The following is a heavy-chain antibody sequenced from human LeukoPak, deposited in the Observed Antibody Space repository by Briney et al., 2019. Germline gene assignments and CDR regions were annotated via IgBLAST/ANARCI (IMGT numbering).Heavy chain of an antibody. J-gene: IGHJ4*02. CDR1: GFTFSSHW. CDR3: AKDQGYNSGWYALDY. CDR2: ISGSGGST. V-gene: IGHV3-23*01. D-gene: IGHD6-19*01. Sequence: GGSLRLSCAASGFTFSSHWMHWVRQAPGKGLEWVSAISGSGGSTYYADSVKVRFTISRDNSKNTLYLQMNSLRAEDTAVYYCAKDQGYNSGWYALDYWGQGTLVTVSS.